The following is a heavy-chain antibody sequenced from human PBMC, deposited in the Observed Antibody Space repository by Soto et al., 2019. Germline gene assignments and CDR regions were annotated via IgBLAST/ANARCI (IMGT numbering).Heavy chain of an antibody. CDR2: IKQDGSEK. D-gene: IGHD3-10*01. V-gene: IGHV3-7*03. CDR3: ARDYYYGSGTRPGY. Sequence: WGSLRLSCAASGFTFSSYWMSWVRQAPGKGLEWVANIKQDGSEKYYVDSVKGRFTISRDNAKNSLYLQMNSLRAEDTAVYYCARDYYYGSGTRPGYCGQGTLVTVSS. CDR1: GFTFSSYW. J-gene: IGHJ4*02.